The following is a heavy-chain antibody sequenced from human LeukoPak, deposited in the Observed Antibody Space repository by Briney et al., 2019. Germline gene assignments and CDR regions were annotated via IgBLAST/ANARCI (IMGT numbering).Heavy chain of an antibody. CDR3: AGGSAAMDN. CDR2: IYATET. V-gene: IGHV4-4*07. D-gene: IGHD2-2*01. J-gene: IGHJ4*02. Sequence: PSETLSLTCNVSGASISDYYWSWIRQSAGKGLEWIGRIYATETDFNPSLKSRFTMSIDTSKNQFSLKLSSVTAADTAVYYCAGGSAAMDNWGQGTLVTVSS. CDR1: GASISDYY.